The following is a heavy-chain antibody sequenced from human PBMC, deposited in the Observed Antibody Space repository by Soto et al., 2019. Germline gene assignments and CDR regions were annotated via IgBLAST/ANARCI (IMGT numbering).Heavy chain of an antibody. V-gene: IGHV3-33*01. D-gene: IGHD4-17*01. J-gene: IGHJ4*02. CDR2: IWYDGSNK. Sequence: GGSLRFSCAASGFTFSSYVMHWVRQAPGKGLEWVAVIWYDGSNKYYADSVKGRFTISRDNSKNTLYLQMNSLRAEDTAVYYCARDAQTTVVTPGDYWGQGTLVTVSS. CDR3: ARDAQTTVVTPGDY. CDR1: GFTFSSYV.